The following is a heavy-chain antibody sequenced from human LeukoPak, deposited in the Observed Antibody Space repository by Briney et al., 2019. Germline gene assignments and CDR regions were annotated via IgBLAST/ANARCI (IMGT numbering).Heavy chain of an antibody. V-gene: IGHV4-59*08. CDR3: ARLFPDHYCSSTSCYAPSGMDV. Sequence: SETLSLTCTVSGGSISSYYWRWIRQPPGKGLEGMGYIYYSGSNNYTPSLESRVTISVDTSKHQFSLKLSSVTAADTAVYYCARLFPDHYCSSTSCYAPSGMDVWGQGTTVTVSS. CDR1: GGSISSYY. J-gene: IGHJ6*02. D-gene: IGHD2-2*01. CDR2: IYYSGSN.